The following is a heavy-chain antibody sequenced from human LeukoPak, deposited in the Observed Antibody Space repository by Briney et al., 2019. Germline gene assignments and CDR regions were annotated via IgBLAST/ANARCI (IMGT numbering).Heavy chain of an antibody. Sequence: XXCAXSGYSISSGYXWGWVRQPPGKGXEWIGSIYHSGSTYYNPSLKSRVTISEDTTKKQFSLKPSSVPAADTAVYYCARAERGYIYHSFDYWGQGTLVTVSS. V-gene: IGHV4-38-2*01. CDR1: GYSISSGYX. D-gene: IGHD5-18*01. CDR3: ARAERGYIYHSFDY. J-gene: IGHJ4*02. CDR2: IYHSGST.